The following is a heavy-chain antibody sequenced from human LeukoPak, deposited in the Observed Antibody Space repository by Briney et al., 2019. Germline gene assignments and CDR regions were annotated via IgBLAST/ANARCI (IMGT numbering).Heavy chain of an antibody. J-gene: IGHJ4*02. V-gene: IGHV4-59*13. CDR3: ARETAAGTLDY. Sequence: SSETLSLTCTVSGDSISRYYWTWIRQPPGKGLEWIGYISYSGNTNYNPSLKGRVTISVDTSKSQFSLKMNSVTAADTAVYYCARETAAGTLDYWGQGAPVTVSS. D-gene: IGHD6-13*01. CDR2: ISYSGNT. CDR1: GDSISRYY.